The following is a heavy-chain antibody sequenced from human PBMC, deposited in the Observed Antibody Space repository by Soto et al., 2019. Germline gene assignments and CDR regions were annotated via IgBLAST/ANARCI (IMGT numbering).Heavy chain of an antibody. V-gene: IGHV1-69*13. J-gene: IGHJ4*02. CDR2: IVPIYRTA. CDR1: GGTFSSYR. CDR3: VRDSGAKLSSS. D-gene: IGHD6-13*01. Sequence: GASVKVSCKASGGTFSSYRINWVRQAPGQGLEWVGGIVPIYRTADYAQKFQGRVTITADESARTSYMELRSLKSQVTAVYYCVRDSGAKLSSSWGQGTLVTVSS.